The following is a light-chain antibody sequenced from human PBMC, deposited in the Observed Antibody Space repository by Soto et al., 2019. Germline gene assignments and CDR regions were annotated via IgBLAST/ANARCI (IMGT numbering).Light chain of an antibody. V-gene: IGKV3-15*01. CDR1: QSISRN. Sequence: IVLTQSPPTLSLSPGERATLSWRASQSISRNLAWSQQKPGQAPRLLSYAASTRATGLPARFSGSGSGTDFTLTISSLKSEGFEVYSCQQYNNWPLTVGQGTKVYIK. CDR3: QQYNNWPLT. CDR2: AAS. J-gene: IGKJ1*01.